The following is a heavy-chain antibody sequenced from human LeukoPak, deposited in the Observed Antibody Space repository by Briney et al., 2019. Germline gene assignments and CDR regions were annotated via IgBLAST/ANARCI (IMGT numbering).Heavy chain of an antibody. J-gene: IGHJ4*02. CDR3: ARAEMIYNSGWLYYFDY. CDR2: ISSSSTYI. V-gene: IGHV3-21*01. CDR1: GFTFSSYN. D-gene: IGHD6-19*01. Sequence: GGSLRLSCAASGFTFSSYNMNWVRQAPGKGLEWVSFISSSSTYIYNADSVKGRFTISRDNARNSLDLQMNGLRAEVTAVYYCARAEMIYNSGWLYYFDYWGQGTLVTVSS.